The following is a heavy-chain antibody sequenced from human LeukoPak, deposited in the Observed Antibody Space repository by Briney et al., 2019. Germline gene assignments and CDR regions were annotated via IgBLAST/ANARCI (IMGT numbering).Heavy chain of an antibody. Sequence: PGGSLRLSCAASGFTFSDYYTSWIRQAPGKGLEWVSYISSSSSYTNYADSVKGRFTISRDNAKNSLYLQMNSLRAEDTAVYYCAREVKAVPGDESFDYWGQGTLVTVSS. J-gene: IGHJ4*02. CDR3: AREVKAVPGDESFDY. CDR1: GFTFSDYY. CDR2: ISSSSSYT. D-gene: IGHD6-19*01. V-gene: IGHV3-11*05.